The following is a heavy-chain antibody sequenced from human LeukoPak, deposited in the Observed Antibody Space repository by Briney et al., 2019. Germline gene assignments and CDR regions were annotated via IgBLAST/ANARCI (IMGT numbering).Heavy chain of an antibody. CDR1: RFAFSTYW. J-gene: IGHJ4*02. D-gene: IGHD5-24*01. CDR3: ARETPRRGETRDGYR. CDR2: INQDGSEE. Sequence: GGSLRLSCTASRFAFSTYWMSWARQAPGKGLEWVANINQDGSEEYYMDSVKGRFTISRDNAKNSLYLQMNSLRAEDTAVYYCARETPRRGETRDGYRWGQGTLVTVSS. V-gene: IGHV3-7*01.